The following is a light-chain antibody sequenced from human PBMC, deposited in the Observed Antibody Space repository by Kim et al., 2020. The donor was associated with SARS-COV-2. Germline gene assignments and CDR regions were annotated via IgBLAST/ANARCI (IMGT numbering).Light chain of an antibody. CDR3: SSYTSSNSLV. Sequence: GQSITIACTGTSNDVGGHDHVSWYQQHPGKAPKRMIYDVSTRPSGVSYRFSASKSGKTASLTISGLQAEDEADYYCSSYTSSNSLVFGGGTKVTVL. J-gene: IGLJ2*01. CDR1: SNDVGGHDH. CDR2: DVS. V-gene: IGLV2-14*03.